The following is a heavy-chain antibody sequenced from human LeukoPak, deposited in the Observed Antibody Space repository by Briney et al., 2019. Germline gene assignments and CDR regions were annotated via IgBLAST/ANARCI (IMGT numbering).Heavy chain of an antibody. CDR2: ISAYNGNT. D-gene: IGHD6-13*01. CDR3: AVSSSWLGLYYFDY. Sequence: ASVKVSCEASGYTFTSYYLYWVRQAPGQGLEWMGWISAYNGNTNYAQKLQGRVTMTTDTSTSTAYMELRSLRSDDTAVYYCAVSSSWLGLYYFDYWGQGTLVTVSS. J-gene: IGHJ4*02. CDR1: GYTFTSYY. V-gene: IGHV1-18*04.